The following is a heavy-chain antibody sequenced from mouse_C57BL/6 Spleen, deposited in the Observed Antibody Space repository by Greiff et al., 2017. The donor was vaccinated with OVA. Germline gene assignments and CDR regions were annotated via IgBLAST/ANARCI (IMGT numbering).Heavy chain of an antibody. V-gene: IGHV1-82*01. D-gene: IGHD2-4*01. CDR3: ARRGDYDTGFAY. CDR1: GYAFSSSW. J-gene: IGHJ3*01. Sequence: QVQLQQSGPELVKPGASVKISCKASGYAFSSSWMNWVKQRPGKGLEWIGRIYPGDGDTNYNGKFKGKATLTADKSSSTAYMQLSSLTSEDSAVYFCARRGDYDTGFAYWGQGTLVTVSA. CDR2: IYPGDGDT.